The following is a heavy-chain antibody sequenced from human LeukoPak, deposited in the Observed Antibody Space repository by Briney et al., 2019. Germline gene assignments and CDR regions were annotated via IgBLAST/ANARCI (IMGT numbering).Heavy chain of an antibody. CDR2: INPNSGGT. CDR3: ARVEGGFGELSYYFDY. V-gene: IGHV1-2*02. CDR1: GYTFTGYY. D-gene: IGHD3-10*01. J-gene: IGHJ4*02. Sequence: ASVKVSCKASGYTFTGYYMHWVRQAPGQGLEWMGWINPNSGGTNYAQKFQGRVTMTRDTSISTAYMELSRLRSDDTAVYYCARVEGGFGELSYYFDYWGQGTLVTVSS.